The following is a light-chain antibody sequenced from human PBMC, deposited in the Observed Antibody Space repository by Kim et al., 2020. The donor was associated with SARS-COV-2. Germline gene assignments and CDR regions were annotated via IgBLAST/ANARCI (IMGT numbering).Light chain of an antibody. V-gene: IGKV1-33*01. J-gene: IGKJ3*01. CDR2: DAS. CDR1: QDIERY. Sequence: ASVGDRVTITCQASQDIERYLNWFQQKPGKAPKLLIYDASNLEFGVPSRFSGSGSGTHFSFTITSLHPEDVATYYCQQSDKLPLTFGPGTKVDI. CDR3: QQSDKLPLT.